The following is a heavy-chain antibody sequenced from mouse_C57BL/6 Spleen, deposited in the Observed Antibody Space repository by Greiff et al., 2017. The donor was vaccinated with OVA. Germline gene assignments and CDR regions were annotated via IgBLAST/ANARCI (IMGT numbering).Heavy chain of an antibody. CDR2: IHPNSGST. V-gene: IGHV1-64*01. CDR3: ARRRDGNYGIDY. CDR1: GYTFTSYW. J-gene: IGHJ2*01. D-gene: IGHD2-1*01. Sequence: VQLQQPGAELVKPGASVKLSCKASGYTFTSYWMHWVKQRPGQGLEWIGMIHPNSGSTNYNEKFKSKATLTVDKSSSTAYMQLSSLTSEDSAVYYCARRRDGNYGIDYWGQGTTLTVSS.